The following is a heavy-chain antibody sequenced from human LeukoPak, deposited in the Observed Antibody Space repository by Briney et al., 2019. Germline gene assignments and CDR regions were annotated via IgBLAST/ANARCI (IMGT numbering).Heavy chain of an antibody. V-gene: IGHV4-59*01. CDR3: AKEGDYAAFDI. CDR1: GGSISNYY. D-gene: IGHD4-17*01. Sequence: ETLTLTCTVSGGSISNYYWSWIRQPPGKGLEWIGYIHYSGSTTYNPSLKSRVTMSVDTSKNQFSLKLNSVTAADTAVYYCAKEGDYAAFDIWGQGTMVTVSS. CDR2: IHYSGST. J-gene: IGHJ3*02.